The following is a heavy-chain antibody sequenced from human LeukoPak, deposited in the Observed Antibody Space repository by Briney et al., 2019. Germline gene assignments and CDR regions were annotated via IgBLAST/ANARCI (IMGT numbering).Heavy chain of an antibody. J-gene: IGHJ4*02. Sequence: GGSLRLSCAASGFTFSSYAMSWVRQAPGKGLEGVSAISGSGGSTYYADSVKGRVTISRGNYKNTLYLQMNSLRAEDTPGYYCAYRDYYDSSGHWGQGTLVTVSS. CDR1: GFTFSSYA. CDR2: ISGSGGST. V-gene: IGHV3-23*01. CDR3: AYRDYYDSSGH. D-gene: IGHD3-22*01.